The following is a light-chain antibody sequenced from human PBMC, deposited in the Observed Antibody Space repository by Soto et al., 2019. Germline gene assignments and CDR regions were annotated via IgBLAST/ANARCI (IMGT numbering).Light chain of an antibody. J-gene: IGKJ5*01. V-gene: IGKV3-15*01. CDR2: GAS. CDR3: QQYKSLIT. Sequence: IVMTQSPATLSVSPGERVTLSCRASQSVGSDLAWYQHKPGQAPRLLVYGASTRATGVPVTFSGFGSGTEFTLTFSSLQSEDSAIYYCQQYKSLITFGQGTRLEIK. CDR1: QSVGSD.